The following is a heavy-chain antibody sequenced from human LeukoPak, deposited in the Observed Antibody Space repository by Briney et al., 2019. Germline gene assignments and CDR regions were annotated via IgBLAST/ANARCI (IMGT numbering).Heavy chain of an antibody. CDR2: IYYSGST. D-gene: IGHD3-22*01. Sequence: PSETLSLTCTVSGGSISSYYWSWIRQPPGKGLEWIGYIYYSGSTNYNPSLKSRVTISVDTSKNQFSLKLSSVTAADTAVYYCARGSSGYYYVLSWYFDLWGRGTLVTVSS. CDR3: ARGSSGYYYVLSWYFDL. V-gene: IGHV4-59*01. J-gene: IGHJ2*01. CDR1: GGSISSYY.